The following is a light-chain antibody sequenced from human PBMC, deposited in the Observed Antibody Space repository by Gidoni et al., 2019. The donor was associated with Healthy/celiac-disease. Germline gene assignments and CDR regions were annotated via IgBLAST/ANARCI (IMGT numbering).Light chain of an antibody. J-gene: IGKJ2*01. CDR1: QSVLYSSNNKKY. CDR2: WAS. CDR3: QQYYSTRT. Sequence: DIVMTQSPDSLAVSLGERATINSKSRQSVLYSSNNKKYFAWYQQKPGQTPKLLIYWASTRESGVPDRFSGSGSGTDFTLTISSLQAEDVAVYYCQQYYSTRTFGQGTKLEIK. V-gene: IGKV4-1*01.